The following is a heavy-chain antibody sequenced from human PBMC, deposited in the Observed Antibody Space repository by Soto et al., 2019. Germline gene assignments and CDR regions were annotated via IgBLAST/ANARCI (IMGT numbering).Heavy chain of an antibody. CDR1: GFTFSSYA. CDR3: ARDHLPYYYDSSGYPNWFDP. J-gene: IGHJ5*02. V-gene: IGHV3-30-3*01. D-gene: IGHD3-22*01. CDR2: ISYDGSNK. Sequence: PGGSLRLSCAASGFTFSSYAMHWVRQAPGKGLEWVAVISYDGSNKYYADSVKGRFTISRDNSKNTLYLQMNSLRAEDTAVYYCARDHLPYYYDSSGYPNWFDPWGQGTLVTVSS.